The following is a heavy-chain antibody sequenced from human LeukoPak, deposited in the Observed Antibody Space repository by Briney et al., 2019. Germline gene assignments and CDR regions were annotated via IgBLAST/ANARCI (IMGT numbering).Heavy chain of an antibody. J-gene: IGHJ3*02. CDR3: ARDGGSYYEDAFDI. CDR2: ISSSSSYI. V-gene: IGHV3-21*01. D-gene: IGHD1-26*01. CDR1: GFTFSSYS. Sequence: PGGYLRLSCAASGFTFSSYSMNWVRQAPGKGLEWVSSISSSSSYIYYADSVKGRFTISRDNAKNSLYLQMNSLRAEDTAVYYCARDGGSYYEDAFDIWGQGTMVTVSS.